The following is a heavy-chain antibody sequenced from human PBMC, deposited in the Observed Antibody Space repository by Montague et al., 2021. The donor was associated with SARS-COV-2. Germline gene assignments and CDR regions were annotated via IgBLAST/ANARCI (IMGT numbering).Heavy chain of an antibody. CDR1: GGSISSSNW. V-gene: IGHV4-4*02. CDR2: VYHSGST. Sequence: SETLSLTCAVSGGSISSSNWWSWVRQPPGEGLEWIGEVYHSGSTNYNPSFKSRVTISADKSTNQFSLRLTSVTAADTAVFYCATRYYSDTRASNGVYWGQGALVTVSS. D-gene: IGHD2-8*01. CDR3: ATRYYSDTRASNGVY. J-gene: IGHJ4*02.